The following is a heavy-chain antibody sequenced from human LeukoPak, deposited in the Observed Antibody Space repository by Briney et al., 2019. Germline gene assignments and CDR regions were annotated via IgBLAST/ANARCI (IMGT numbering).Heavy chain of an antibody. V-gene: IGHV4-4*02. CDR1: GGSISSSNW. J-gene: IGHJ4*02. Sequence: SETLSLTCVVSGGSISSSNWWSWVRQPPGKGLEWIGEIYHSGSTNYNPSLTSRVTMSVDKSKNHFSLKLSSVTAADTATYYCASLRFGNWGQGTLVTVSS. CDR3: ASLRFGN. CDR2: IYHSGST. D-gene: IGHD1-14*01.